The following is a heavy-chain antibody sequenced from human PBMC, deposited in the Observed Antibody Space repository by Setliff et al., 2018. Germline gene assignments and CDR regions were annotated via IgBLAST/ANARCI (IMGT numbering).Heavy chain of an antibody. CDR3: GLWTGYRGYYYYMDV. J-gene: IGHJ6*03. Sequence: LSLTCAVSGDPISSGNWWSWVRQPPEKGLEWIGEINHSGNTNYNPSLKSRVTMSVDTSEKQFTLNLSSMTAADTAVYYCGLWTGYRGYYYYMDVWGKGTTVTVSS. D-gene: IGHD3-3*01. V-gene: IGHV4-4*02. CDR2: INHSGNT. CDR1: GDPISSGNW.